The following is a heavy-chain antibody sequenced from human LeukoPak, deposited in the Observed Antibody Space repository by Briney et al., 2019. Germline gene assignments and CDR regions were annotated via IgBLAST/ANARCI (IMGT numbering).Heavy chain of an antibody. CDR1: GFTFSSYG. CDR3: AKAIRDILSGFYSAAYMDV. CDR2: IRYDESNK. V-gene: IGHV3-30*02. Sequence: TGGSLRLSCAASGFTFSSYGMHWVRQAPGKGLEWVAFIRYDESNKYYADSVKGRFTISRDYSKNTLYLQMNSLRGEDTAVYYCAKAIRDILSGFYSAAYMDVWGKGTTVTISS. D-gene: IGHD3-9*01. J-gene: IGHJ6*04.